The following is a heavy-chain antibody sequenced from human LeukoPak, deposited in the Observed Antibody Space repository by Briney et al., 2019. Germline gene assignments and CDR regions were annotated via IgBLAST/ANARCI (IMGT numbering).Heavy chain of an antibody. CDR2: ISCDGSNK. CDR1: GFTFSSYG. CDR3: ARETIVGACDY. J-gene: IGHJ4*02. V-gene: IGHV3-30*03. D-gene: IGHD1-26*01. Sequence: GRSLRPSCAASGFTFSSYGMHWVRQAPGKGLEWVAVISCDGSNKYYADSVKGRFTISRDNSKNTLYLQMNSLRAEDTAVYYCARETIVGACDYWGQGPLVPVSS.